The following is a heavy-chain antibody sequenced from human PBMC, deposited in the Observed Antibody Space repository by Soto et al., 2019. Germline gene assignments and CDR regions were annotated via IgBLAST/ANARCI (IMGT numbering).Heavy chain of an antibody. V-gene: IGHV3-15*01. Sequence: LILSCAASAFTFINAWITWVRHAPGKVLDWVGRIKSKTDGGTTVYAAPVKGRFTISRDDSKTTLYLQMNSLKTEDTAVYYCTTEERYGDYLKYYYGMDAWGQGTTVTVSS. CDR3: TTEERYGDYLKYYYGMDA. CDR1: AFTFINAW. CDR2: IKSKTDGGTT. D-gene: IGHD4-17*01. J-gene: IGHJ6*02.